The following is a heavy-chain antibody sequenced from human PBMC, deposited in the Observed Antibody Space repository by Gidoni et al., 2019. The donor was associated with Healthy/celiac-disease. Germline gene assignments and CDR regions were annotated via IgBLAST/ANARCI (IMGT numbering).Heavy chain of an antibody. CDR1: FSSYW. J-gene: IGHJ6*02. D-gene: IGHD1-20*01. Sequence: FSSYWMSWVRQAPGKGLEWVANIKQDGSEKYYVDSVKGRFTISRDNAKNSLYLQMNSLRAEDTAVYYCARDQGNNWNDIIYYYYGMDVWGQGTTVTVSS. CDR3: ARDQGNNWNDIIYYYYGMDV. V-gene: IGHV3-7*01. CDR2: IKQDGSEK.